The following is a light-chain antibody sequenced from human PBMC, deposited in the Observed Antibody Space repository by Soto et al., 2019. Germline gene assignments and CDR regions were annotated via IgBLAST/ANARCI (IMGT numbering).Light chain of an antibody. CDR3: QQYKTYTYT. CDR1: QSIDRW. V-gene: IGKV1-5*03. Sequence: DIQMTQSPSTRSASVGDRVTITCRASQSIDRWLAWYQQKPGKAPKLLIYRASSLESGVPSRFSGSGSGTGFTLTISSLQPDHFATYYCQQYKTYTYTFAQGTKLEIK. CDR2: RAS. J-gene: IGKJ2*01.